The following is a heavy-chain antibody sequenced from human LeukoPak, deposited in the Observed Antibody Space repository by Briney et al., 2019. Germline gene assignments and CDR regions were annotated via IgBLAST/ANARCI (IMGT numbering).Heavy chain of an antibody. D-gene: IGHD3-22*01. Sequence: SVKVSCKASGGTFSSYAISWVRQAPGQGLEWMGGITPISGTANYAQKFQGRVTITADESTSTAYMALSSLRSEDTAVYYCARGRDYYDSPFDYWGQGTLVTVSS. CDR3: ARGRDYYDSPFDY. CDR1: GGTFSSYA. V-gene: IGHV1-69*13. CDR2: ITPISGTA. J-gene: IGHJ4*02.